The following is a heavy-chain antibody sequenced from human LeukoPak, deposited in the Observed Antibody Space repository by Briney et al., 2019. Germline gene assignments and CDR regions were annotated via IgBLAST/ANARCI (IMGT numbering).Heavy chain of an antibody. Sequence: ASVKVSCKTSGYSFTDYYMHWVRQAPGQGLEWMGWINPNSGGTSSAQKFQGRVTMTRDTSVSTVYMEVSWLTSDDTAIYYCARADRLHGGPYLIGPWGQGTLVTVSS. CDR3: ARADRLHGGPYLIGP. V-gene: IGHV1-2*02. CDR2: INPNSGGT. CDR1: GYSFTDYY. D-gene: IGHD2-21*01. J-gene: IGHJ5*02.